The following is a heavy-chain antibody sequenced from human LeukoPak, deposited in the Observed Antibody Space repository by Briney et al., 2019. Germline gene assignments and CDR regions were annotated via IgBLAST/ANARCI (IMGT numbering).Heavy chain of an antibody. V-gene: IGHV3-23*01. J-gene: IGHJ4*02. D-gene: IGHD6-13*01. CDR2: ISGSGGST. Sequence: HSGGSLRLSCAASGFTFSSYAMSWVRQAPGKGLEWVSAISGSGGSTYYADSVKGRFTISRDNSKNTLYLQMNSLRAEDTAVYYCAKNFVPPLGIAAAGHYSFDYWGQGTLVTVSS. CDR3: AKNFVPPLGIAAAGHYSFDY. CDR1: GFTFSSYA.